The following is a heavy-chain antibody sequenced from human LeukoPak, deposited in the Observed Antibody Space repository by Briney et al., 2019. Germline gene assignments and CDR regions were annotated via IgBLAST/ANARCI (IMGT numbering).Heavy chain of an antibody. D-gene: IGHD3-22*01. V-gene: IGHV3-15*07. CDR3: TTADSSGRFLIDY. J-gene: IGHJ4*01. CDR1: GFAFTNAW. Sequence: GGSLRLSCAASGFAFTNAWMNWVRQAPGTGLERVGRIKSKTNGGTADYAAPVKGRFTISRDDSKNTLYLQMTSLKTEDTAVYYCTTADSSGRFLIDYWGQGTLVTASS. CDR2: IKSKTNGGTA.